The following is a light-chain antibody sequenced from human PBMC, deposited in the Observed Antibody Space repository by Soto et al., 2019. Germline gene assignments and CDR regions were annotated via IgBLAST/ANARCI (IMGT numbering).Light chain of an antibody. J-gene: IGLJ3*02. CDR1: NNDVGGYNY. Sequence: QSALTQPASVSGSPGQSITISCTGTNNDVGGYNYVSWYQQHPGKAPKVMIYDVRNRPSGVSDRFSGSKSGNTASLTISGLQPEDEAHYYCSSYTISNTWVFGGGTKVTVL. CDR3: SSYTISNTWV. V-gene: IGLV2-14*03. CDR2: DVR.